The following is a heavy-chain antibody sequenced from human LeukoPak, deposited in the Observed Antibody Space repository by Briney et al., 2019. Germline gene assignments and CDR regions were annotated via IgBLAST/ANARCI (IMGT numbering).Heavy chain of an antibody. CDR2: IYYSGRT. Sequence: PSETLSLTCTVSGXSISTYYWSWIRQPPGKGLEWMGYIYYSGRTNYNPSLKSRVTISVDTSKNQFSLRLSSVTAADTAIYYCGRGSSSWYQGHYFDNWGQGTLVTVSS. CDR1: GXSISTYY. J-gene: IGHJ4*02. D-gene: IGHD6-13*01. V-gene: IGHV4-59*01. CDR3: GRGSSSWYQGHYFDN.